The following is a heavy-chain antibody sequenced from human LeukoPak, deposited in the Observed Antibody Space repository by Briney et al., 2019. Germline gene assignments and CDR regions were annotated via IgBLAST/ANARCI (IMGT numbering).Heavy chain of an antibody. V-gene: IGHV4-39*01. J-gene: IGHJ4*02. CDR1: GGSISSSSYY. D-gene: IGHD3-10*01. CDR3: ARLWFGERTDY. Sequence: PSETLSLTCTVSGGSISSSSYYWGWIRQPPGKGLEWIGSIYYSGSTYYNPSLKSRVTISVDTSKNQFSLKLSSVTAADTAVYYCARLWFGERTDYWGQGTLVTVSS. CDR2: IYYSGST.